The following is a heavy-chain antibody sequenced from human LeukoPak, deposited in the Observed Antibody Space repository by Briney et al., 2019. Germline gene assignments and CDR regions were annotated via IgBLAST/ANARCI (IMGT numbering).Heavy chain of an antibody. CDR3: ARDPRPRIAAAGTEGY. D-gene: IGHD6-13*01. J-gene: IGHJ4*02. Sequence: GGSLRLSCAASGFRVSGSYMSWVRQAPGRGLEWVSTIYTDGRTYYAASVKGRFTISRDNFKNTVYLQMISLRPEDTAVYCCARDPRPRIAAAGTEGYWGQGTLVTVSS. CDR1: GFRVSGSY. V-gene: IGHV3-66*01. CDR2: IYTDGRT.